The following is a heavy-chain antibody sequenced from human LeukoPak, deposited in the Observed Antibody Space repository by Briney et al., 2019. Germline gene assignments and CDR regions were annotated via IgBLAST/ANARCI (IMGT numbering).Heavy chain of an antibody. CDR3: AVGWVTMVRGVMDV. J-gene: IGHJ6*02. CDR1: GYTFTGYY. Sequence: GASVKVSCKASGYTFTGYYMHWVRQAPGQGLEWMGWINPNSGGTNYAQKFQGRVTMTRDTSISTAYMELRSLRSDDTAVYYCAVGWVTMVRGVMDVWGQGTTVTVSS. V-gene: IGHV1-2*02. D-gene: IGHD3-10*01. CDR2: INPNSGGT.